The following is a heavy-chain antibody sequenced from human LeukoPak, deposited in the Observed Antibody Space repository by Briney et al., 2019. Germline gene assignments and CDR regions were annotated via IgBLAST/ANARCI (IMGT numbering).Heavy chain of an antibody. J-gene: IGHJ6*02. CDR3: ARERTGTTLIDYYYYGMDV. Sequence: ASVKVSCKASGYTFTGYYMHLVRQAPGQGLEWMGWINPNSGGTNYAQKFQGRVTMTRDTSISTAYMELSRLRSDDTAVYYCARERTGTTLIDYYYYGMDVWGQGTTVTVSS. D-gene: IGHD1-7*01. CDR2: INPNSGGT. CDR1: GYTFTGYY. V-gene: IGHV1-2*02.